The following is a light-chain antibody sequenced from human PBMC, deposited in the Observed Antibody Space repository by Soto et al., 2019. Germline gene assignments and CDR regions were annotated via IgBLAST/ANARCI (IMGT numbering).Light chain of an antibody. CDR3: QQYNNWPLT. CDR2: GAS. Sequence: ETVMTQSPATLSVSPGGRATLSCRASQSISDTLAWYQQKPGQAPRLLIHGASTMATGFPARFSGSGSGTDFTLTISRLQSEDFAVYYCQQYNNWPLTFGQGTKVEIK. V-gene: IGKV3-15*01. CDR1: QSISDT. J-gene: IGKJ1*01.